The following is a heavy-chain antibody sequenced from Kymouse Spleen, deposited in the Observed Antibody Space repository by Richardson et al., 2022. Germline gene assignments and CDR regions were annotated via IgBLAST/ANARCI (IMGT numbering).Heavy chain of an antibody. CDR3: ARAVWNWNYVSFDY. Sequence: EVQLVESGGGLIQPGGSLRLSCAASGFTVSSNYMSWVRQAPGKGLEWVSVIYSCGSTYYADSVKGRFTISRDNSKNTLYLQMNSLRAEDTAVYYCARAVWNWNYVSFDYWGQGTLVTVSS. CDR1: GFTVSSNY. J-gene: IGHJ4*02. D-gene: IGHD1-7*01. V-gene: IGHV3-66*03. CDR2: IYSCGST.